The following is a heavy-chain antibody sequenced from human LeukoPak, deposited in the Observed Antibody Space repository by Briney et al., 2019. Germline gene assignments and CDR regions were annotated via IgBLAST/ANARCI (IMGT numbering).Heavy chain of an antibody. J-gene: IGHJ4*02. CDR1: GFTFTTSW. CDR3: VRDMGYYDKV. V-gene: IGHV3-74*01. CDR2: INSDGDTT. Sequence: PGGSLRLSCAASGFTFTTSWMHWARQAPGRGLVWVSRINSDGDTTNYADSVKGRFIISRDNAKNTLYLQMNSLRAEDTAVYYCVRDMGYYDKVWGQGTLVTVSS. D-gene: IGHD3-22*01.